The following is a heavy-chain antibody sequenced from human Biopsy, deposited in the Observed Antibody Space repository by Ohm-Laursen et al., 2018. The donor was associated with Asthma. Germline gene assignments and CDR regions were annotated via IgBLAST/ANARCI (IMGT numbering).Heavy chain of an antibody. CDR3: ARRGGVRRYFDY. D-gene: IGHD3-16*01. Sequence: SQTLSLTCTVSGSSISSGAYYWSWVRQPPGKGLEWIGYICYIGSTYYNPSLKSRVAISLDTSKNQFSLKLSSVTAADTAVYFCARRGGVRRYFDYWGQGTLVTVSS. V-gene: IGHV4-30-4*01. J-gene: IGHJ4*02. CDR1: GSSISSGAYY. CDR2: ICYIGST.